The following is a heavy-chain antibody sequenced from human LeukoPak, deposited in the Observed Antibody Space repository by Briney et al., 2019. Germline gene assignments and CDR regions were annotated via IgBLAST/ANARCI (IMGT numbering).Heavy chain of an antibody. V-gene: IGHV4-4*09. Sequence: SETLSLTCTVSGGSISSYYWSWIRQPPGKGLEWIGYIYTSGSTNYNPSLKSRATISVDTSKNQFSLKLSSVTAADTAVYYCARQGYAYYYYYMDVWGKGTTVTVSS. CDR1: GGSISSYY. D-gene: IGHD2-2*01. J-gene: IGHJ6*03. CDR3: ARQGYAYYYYYMDV. CDR2: IYTSGST.